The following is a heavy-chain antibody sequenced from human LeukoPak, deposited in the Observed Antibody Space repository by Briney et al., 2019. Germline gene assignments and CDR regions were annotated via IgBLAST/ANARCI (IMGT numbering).Heavy chain of an antibody. V-gene: IGHV1-8*01. CDR2: MNPNSGNT. CDR1: GYTFTSYD. J-gene: IGHJ4*02. Sequence: ASVKVSCKASGYTFTSYDINWVRQATGQGPEWMGWMNPNSGNTGYAQKFQGRVTMTRNTSISTAYMELSSLRSEDTAVYYCARGPRNIAVARIFDYWGQGTLVTVSS. D-gene: IGHD6-19*01. CDR3: ARGPRNIAVARIFDY.